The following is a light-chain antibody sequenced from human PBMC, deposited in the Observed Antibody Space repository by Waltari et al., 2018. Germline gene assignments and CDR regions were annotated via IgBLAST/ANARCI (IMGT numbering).Light chain of an antibody. V-gene: IGKV1-39*01. CDR3: QQSYSSPRGFT. CDR2: AAS. Sequence: DIQMTQSPSSLSASVGDRVTITCRASQSISSYLNWYQQKQGKAPKLRIYAASSLQSGVPSRFSGSGSGTDFTLTISGLQPEDFAIYYCQQSYSSPRGFTFGPGTKVDIK. J-gene: IGKJ3*01. CDR1: QSISSY.